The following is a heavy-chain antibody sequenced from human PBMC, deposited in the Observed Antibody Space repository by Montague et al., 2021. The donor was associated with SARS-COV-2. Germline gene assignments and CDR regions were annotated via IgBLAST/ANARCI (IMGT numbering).Heavy chain of an antibody. CDR3: ARGLPYQMVAGAIPNYSLHV. CDR1: ASSISSGVFY. CDR2: IYYSGTT. V-gene: IGHV4-31*03. Sequence: TLSLTCTVSASSISSGVFYWRSLRKHPRKGLECIGFIYYSGTTYPXPSLRSRLTISIDTSKNQFSLKLSSVTAADTAVYYCARGLPYQMVAGAIPNYSLHVWGQVTTVTVAS. J-gene: IGHJ6*02. D-gene: IGHD1-7*01.